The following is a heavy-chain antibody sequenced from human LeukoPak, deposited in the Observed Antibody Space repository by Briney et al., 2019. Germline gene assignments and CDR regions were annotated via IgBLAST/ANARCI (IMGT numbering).Heavy chain of an antibody. CDR2: ITWDGANT. Sequence: GGSLRLSCAASGFSFSSFTMSWVRQAPGKGLEWVSTITWDGANTNYADSVKGRFSISRDNSKNSMSLQMNGLRAEDTAVYYCAKDYPLWGGDRFDYWGQGTLVTVSS. V-gene: IGHV3-23*01. J-gene: IGHJ4*02. D-gene: IGHD4-17*01. CDR1: GFSFSSFT. CDR3: AKDYPLWGGDRFDY.